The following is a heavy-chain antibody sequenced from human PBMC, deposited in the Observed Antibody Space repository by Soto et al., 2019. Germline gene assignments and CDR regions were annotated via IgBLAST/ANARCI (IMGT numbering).Heavy chain of an antibody. J-gene: IGHJ4*01. V-gene: IGHV4-30-4*01. CDR3: ARDPRGSGALDY. D-gene: IGHD3-10*01. CDR2: IYYSGST. Sequence: SETLSLTCTVSGGSIRSGDYYWSWIRQPPGKGLEFIGCIYYSGSTYHNPSLKSRISISVDVSKNQFSLKLSSVTAADTAVYYCARDPRGSGALDYWGHGTLVTVSS. CDR1: GGSIRSGDYY.